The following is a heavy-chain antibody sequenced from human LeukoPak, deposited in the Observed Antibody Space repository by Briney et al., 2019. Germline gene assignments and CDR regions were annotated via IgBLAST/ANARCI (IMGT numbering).Heavy chain of an antibody. V-gene: IGHV1-2*02. Sequence: ASVKVSCKASGYTFTGYYMHWVRQAPGQGLGWMGWINPNSGGTNYAQKFQGRVTMTRDTSISTAYMELSRLRSDDTAVYYCASQYSSGWYVQRYYFDYWGQGTLVTVSS. CDR2: INPNSGGT. CDR3: ASQYSSGWYVQRYYFDY. CDR1: GYTFTGYY. D-gene: IGHD6-19*01. J-gene: IGHJ4*02.